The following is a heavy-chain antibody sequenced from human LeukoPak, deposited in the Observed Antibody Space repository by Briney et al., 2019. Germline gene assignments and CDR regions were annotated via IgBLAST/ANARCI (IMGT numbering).Heavy chain of an antibody. CDR2: IKQDGSEK. D-gene: IGHD2-15*01. J-gene: IGHJ5*02. Sequence: GGSLRLSCAASGFTFSSYWMSWVRQAPGKGLEWVANIKQDGSEKYYVDSVKGRLTISRDNAKNSLYLQMNSLRAEDTAVYYCARVGCSGGSCYSGRGPFDPWGQGTLVTVSS. V-gene: IGHV3-7*01. CDR3: ARVGCSGGSCYSGRGPFDP. CDR1: GFTFSSYW.